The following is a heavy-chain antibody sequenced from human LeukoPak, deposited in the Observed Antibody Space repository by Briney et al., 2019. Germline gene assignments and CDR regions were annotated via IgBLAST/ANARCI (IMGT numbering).Heavy chain of an antibody. CDR1: GFIFSQYS. CDR2: ISSSSSYI. Sequence: GGSLRLSCAASGFIFSQYSMNWVRQAPGKGLEWVSSISSSSSYIYYADSVKGRFTISRDNAKNSLYLQMNSLRAEDTAVYYCARGGIAVAQEYYYYYYGMDVWGQGTTVTVSS. J-gene: IGHJ6*02. D-gene: IGHD6-19*01. CDR3: ARGGIAVAQEYYYYYYGMDV. V-gene: IGHV3-21*01.